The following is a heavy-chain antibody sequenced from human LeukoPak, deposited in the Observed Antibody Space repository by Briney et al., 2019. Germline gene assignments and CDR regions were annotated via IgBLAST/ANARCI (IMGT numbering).Heavy chain of an antibody. Sequence: GGSLRLSCAASGFPFSGYGMHWVRQAPGKGLEWVAIISYDGNTQYYADSVQGRFTISRDNSTNMVYLQMNTLRGEDTATYYCAKVPSSGWYGTDFWGQGTQVTVSS. CDR3: AKVPSSGWYGTDF. CDR1: GFPFSGYG. CDR2: ISYDGNTQ. D-gene: IGHD6-19*01. V-gene: IGHV3-30*18. J-gene: IGHJ4*02.